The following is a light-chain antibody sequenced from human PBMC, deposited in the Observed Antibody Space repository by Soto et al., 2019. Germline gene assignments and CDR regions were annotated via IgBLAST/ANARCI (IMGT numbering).Light chain of an antibody. CDR1: QSVSSNY. Sequence: DNVLTQSPGTLSLSPGERATLSCRASQSVSSNYLAWYQQKPGQAPRPLIYGASSRATGIPDRFSGSGAGTDFTLTISRLESEDFAVYYCQQYGSSPWTFGQGTKV. CDR3: QQYGSSPWT. CDR2: GAS. V-gene: IGKV3-20*01. J-gene: IGKJ1*01.